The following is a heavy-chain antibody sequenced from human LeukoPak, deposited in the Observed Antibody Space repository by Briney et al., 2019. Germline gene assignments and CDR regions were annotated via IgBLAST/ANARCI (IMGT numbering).Heavy chain of an antibody. CDR1: GASISIEY. J-gene: IGHJ4*02. D-gene: IGHD6-19*01. CDR2: IYYNEPT. CDR3: SRDGGSGCVIDN. Sequence: SETLSLTCTVSGASISIEYWTWIRQPPAEGLEWIAYIYYNEPTSYNPSVKSRVTISVDTSRKYFALKKTTVTYADTAVYDCSRDGGSGCVIDNWGQGTLVTVSS. V-gene: IGHV4-59*12.